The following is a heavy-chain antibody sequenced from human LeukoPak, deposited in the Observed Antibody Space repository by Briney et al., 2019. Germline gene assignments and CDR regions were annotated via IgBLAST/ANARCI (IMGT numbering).Heavy chain of an antibody. CDR2: ISYDGSNK. CDR1: GFTFSSYG. V-gene: IGHV3-30*19. J-gene: IGHJ4*02. Sequence: GRSLRLSCAASGFTFSSYGMHWVRQAPGKGLEWVAVISYDGSNKYYADSVKGRFTISRDNSKNTLYLQMNSLRAEDTAVYYCARSPLIAAAEIDYWGQGTLVTVSS. D-gene: IGHD6-13*01. CDR3: ARSPLIAAAEIDY.